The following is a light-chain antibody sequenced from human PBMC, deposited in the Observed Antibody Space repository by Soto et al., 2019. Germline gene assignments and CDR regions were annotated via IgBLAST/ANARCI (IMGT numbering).Light chain of an antibody. J-gene: IGKJ1*01. CDR2: GVS. CDR1: QSITST. Sequence: IVLTQSPATLSVSPGERPTLACMASQSITSTVAWYQQKPGQAPRLLSYGVSTRATGIPARFSGSGSGTEFTLTISSLQSEDFAVYYCQQYDGWPTTFAQGTKVDI. V-gene: IGKV3-15*01. CDR3: QQYDGWPTT.